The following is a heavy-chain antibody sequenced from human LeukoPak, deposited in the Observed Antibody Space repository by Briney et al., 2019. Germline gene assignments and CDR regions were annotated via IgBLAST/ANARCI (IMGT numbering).Heavy chain of an antibody. Sequence: SVNVSCKASGGTFSSYAISWVRQAPGQGLEWMGGIIPIFGTANYAQKFQGRVTITADESTSTAYMELSSLRSEDTAVYYCARERIAAAAPFDYWGQGTLVTVSS. J-gene: IGHJ4*02. CDR2: IIPIFGTA. CDR3: ARERIAAAAPFDY. D-gene: IGHD6-13*01. V-gene: IGHV1-69*13. CDR1: GGTFSSYA.